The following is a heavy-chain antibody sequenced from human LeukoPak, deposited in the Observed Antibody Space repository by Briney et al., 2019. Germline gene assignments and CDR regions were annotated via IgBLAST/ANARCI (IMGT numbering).Heavy chain of an antibody. CDR2: INGSGGST. Sequence: GESLKISCKISGDRLTNNWIGWVRQAPGKGLEWVSDINGSGGSTYYADSVKGRFTISRDNSKNTLYLQMNSLRAEDTAVYYCAKKYSTGLDPWGQGTLVTVSS. CDR1: GDRLTNNW. V-gene: IGHV3-23*01. D-gene: IGHD1-26*01. J-gene: IGHJ5*02. CDR3: AKKYSTGLDP.